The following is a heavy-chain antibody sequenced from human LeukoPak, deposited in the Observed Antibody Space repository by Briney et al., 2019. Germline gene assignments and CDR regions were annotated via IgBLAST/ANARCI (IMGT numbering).Heavy chain of an antibody. Sequence: GGSLRLSCAASGLTFSSYAMSWVRQAPGKGLEWVSAISGSGGSTYYADSVKGRFTISRDNSKNTLYLQMNSLRAEDTAVYYCARGHYYDFWSGYYSYWGQGTLVTVSS. CDR2: ISGSGGST. CDR1: GLTFSSYA. J-gene: IGHJ4*02. D-gene: IGHD3-3*01. CDR3: ARGHYYDFWSGYYSY. V-gene: IGHV3-23*01.